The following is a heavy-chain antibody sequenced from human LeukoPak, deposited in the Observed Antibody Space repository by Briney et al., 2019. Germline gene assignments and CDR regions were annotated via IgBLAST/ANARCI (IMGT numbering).Heavy chain of an antibody. J-gene: IGHJ4*02. CDR3: ARVEIFSRTFDY. D-gene: IGHD3-3*01. CDR1: GFTVSSNY. Sequence: GGSLRLSCAASGFTVSSNYMSWVRQAPGKGLEWVSVIYSGGSTHYADSVKGRFTISRDNSKNTLYLQMNSLRAEDTAVYYCARVEIFSRTFDYWGQGTLVTVSS. V-gene: IGHV3-53*01. CDR2: IYSGGST.